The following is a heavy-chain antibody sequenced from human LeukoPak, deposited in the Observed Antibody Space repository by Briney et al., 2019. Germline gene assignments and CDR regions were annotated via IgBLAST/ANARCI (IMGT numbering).Heavy chain of an antibody. J-gene: IGHJ1*01. D-gene: IGHD3-22*01. CDR1: GFTFSSYW. Sequence: GGSLRLSCAASGFTFSSYWMHWVRQAPGKGLDWVSRINSDGSDISYADSVQGRFTISRDNAKNTLYLQMNSLRVEDTAVYYCARVGYYDSSNYCAYFQNWGQGTLVTVSS. CDR3: ARVGYYDSSNYCAYFQN. CDR2: INSDGSDI. V-gene: IGHV3-74*01.